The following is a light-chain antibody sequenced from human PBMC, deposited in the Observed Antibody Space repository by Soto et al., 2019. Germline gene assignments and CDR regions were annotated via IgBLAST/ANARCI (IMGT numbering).Light chain of an antibody. CDR1: QSVSTR. CDR3: LKHNSYPIN. Sequence: DIQMNQYTSYLSSSVGDIANIIYLASQSVSTRLAWYQQKPGKAPKLLIYKASTLKSGVPSRFSGSGSGTEFTLTISSLQPEDFATYYCLKHNSYPINCGKGQRRAIK. CDR2: KAS. V-gene: IGKV1-5*03. J-gene: IGKJ5*01.